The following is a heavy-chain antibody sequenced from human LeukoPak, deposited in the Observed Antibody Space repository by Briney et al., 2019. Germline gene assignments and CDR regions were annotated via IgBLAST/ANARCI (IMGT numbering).Heavy chain of an antibody. CDR3: ARQAAGYDS. J-gene: IGHJ4*02. V-gene: IGHV6-1*01. D-gene: IGHD5-12*01. CDR2: TYYRSKWYN. CDR1: GDSVYSNTVA. Sequence: SQTLSLTCAISGDSVYSNTVAWNWIRQSPSRGLEWLGRTYYRSKWYNDYAVSVKSRVTVNPDPSKNQFSLQLTSVTPEDTAMYYCARQAAGYDSWGQGTLVTVSS.